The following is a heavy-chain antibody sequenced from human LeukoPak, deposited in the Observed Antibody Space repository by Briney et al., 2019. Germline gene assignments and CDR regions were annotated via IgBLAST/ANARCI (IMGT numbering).Heavy chain of an antibody. CDR2: ISAYNGNT. CDR1: GGTFSSHA. CDR3: ARVTTYYDFWSGQGYMDV. D-gene: IGHD3-3*01. V-gene: IGHV1-18*01. J-gene: IGHJ6*03. Sequence: ASVKVSCKGSGGTFSSHAVSWVRQAPGQGLEWMGWISAYNGNTNYAQKLQGRVTMTTDISTSTAYMELRSLRSDDTAVYYCARVTTYYDFWSGQGYMDVWGKGTTITVSS.